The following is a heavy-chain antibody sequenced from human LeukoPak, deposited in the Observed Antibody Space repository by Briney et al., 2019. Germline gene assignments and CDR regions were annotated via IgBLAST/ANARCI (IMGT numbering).Heavy chain of an antibody. CDR2: ISTSSSYI. CDR1: GFTFSSYW. Sequence: GGSLRLSCAASGFTFSSYWMSWVRQAPGKGLEWVSSISTSSSYIYYADSVKGRFTISRDNAKNSLYLQMNSLRAEDTAVYYCARDLDSSGWYYAFDIWGQGTMVTVSS. CDR3: ARDLDSSGWYYAFDI. J-gene: IGHJ3*02. D-gene: IGHD6-19*01. V-gene: IGHV3-21*01.